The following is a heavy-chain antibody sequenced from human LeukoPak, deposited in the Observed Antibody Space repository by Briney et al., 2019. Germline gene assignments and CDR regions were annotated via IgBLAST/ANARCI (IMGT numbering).Heavy chain of an antibody. CDR3: ARGGGYSYGEIDY. CDR2: ISVYNGNT. J-gene: IGHJ4*02. Sequence: ASVTVSCKASGYTFTSYGISWVRQAPGQGRDWMGWISVYNGNTKYAQKLQGTVTKITDTSTSTAYMQLRSLRSDDTAVYYCARGGGYSYGEIDYWGQGTVVTVSS. D-gene: IGHD5-18*01. CDR1: GYTFTSYG. V-gene: IGHV1-18*01.